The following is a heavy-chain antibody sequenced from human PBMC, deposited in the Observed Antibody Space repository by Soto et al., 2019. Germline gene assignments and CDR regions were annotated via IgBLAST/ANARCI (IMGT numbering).Heavy chain of an antibody. CDR2: INSDGSST. D-gene: IGHD1-1*01. Sequence: PGGSLRLSCAASGFTFSSYWMHWVRQAPGKGLVWVSRINSDGSSTSYADSVKGRFTISRDNAKNTLYLQMNSLRAEDTAVYYCARERNNWSPHYYYYYYGMDVWGEGTTVTVSS. CDR1: GFTFSSYW. V-gene: IGHV3-74*01. J-gene: IGHJ6*04. CDR3: ARERNNWSPHYYYYYYGMDV.